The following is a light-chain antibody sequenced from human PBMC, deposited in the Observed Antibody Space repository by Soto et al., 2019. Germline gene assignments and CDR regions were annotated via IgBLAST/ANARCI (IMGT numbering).Light chain of an antibody. CDR2: DAS. CDR3: EQYDNRPPLT. Sequence: DIQMTPSPSSLSASVGDRVTITCKASQDISNYLNWYQQKPGKAPKLLIYDASNVETGVTPRFSGSGSGTDFTFTSSSLQAKDIATYDCEQYDNRPPLTCGGGAKVVIK. J-gene: IGKJ4*01. CDR1: QDISNY. V-gene: IGKV1-33*01.